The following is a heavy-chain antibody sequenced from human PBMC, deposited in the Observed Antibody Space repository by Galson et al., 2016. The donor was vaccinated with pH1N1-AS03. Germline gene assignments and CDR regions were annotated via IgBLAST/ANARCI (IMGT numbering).Heavy chain of an antibody. Sequence: SLRLSCAASGFTFTTYWMHWVRQAPGRGLVWVSSINGEGSSTRGTDSVKGRFFISRDNSKNTLYLQMSSLRSEDTAVYYCAKDGDRPTVTRVGFDYWGQGTLVTVSS. CDR1: GFTFTTYW. CDR3: AKDGDRPTVTRVGFDY. D-gene: IGHD4-17*01. J-gene: IGHJ4*02. V-gene: IGHV3-74*01. CDR2: INGEGSST.